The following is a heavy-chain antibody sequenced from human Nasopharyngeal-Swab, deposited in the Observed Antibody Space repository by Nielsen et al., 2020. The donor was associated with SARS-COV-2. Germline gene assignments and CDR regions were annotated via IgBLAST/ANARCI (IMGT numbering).Heavy chain of an antibody. V-gene: IGHV3-23*01. Sequence: GGSLRLSCAASGFTFSSYAMSWVRQAPGKGLEWVSAISGSGGSTYYADSVKGRFTISRDNSKNTLYLQMNSLRAEDTAVYYCAKKLENILRYFDWLLDAFDMWGQGTMVTVSS. D-gene: IGHD3-9*01. CDR3: AKKLENILRYFDWLLDAFDM. CDR1: GFTFSSYA. J-gene: IGHJ3*02. CDR2: ISGSGGST.